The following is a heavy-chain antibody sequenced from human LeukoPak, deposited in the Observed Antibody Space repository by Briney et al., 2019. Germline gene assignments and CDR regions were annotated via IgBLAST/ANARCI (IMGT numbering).Heavy chain of an antibody. D-gene: IGHD3-22*01. CDR1: GYTLTELS. Sequence: GASVKVSCKVSGYTLTELSMHWVRQAPGKGLEWRGGFDPEDGETIYAQKFQGRVTMTEDTSTDTAYMELSSLRSEDTAVYYCATSYYDSSGYLPFDYWGQGTLVTVSS. CDR3: ATSYYDSSGYLPFDY. J-gene: IGHJ4*02. V-gene: IGHV1-24*01. CDR2: FDPEDGET.